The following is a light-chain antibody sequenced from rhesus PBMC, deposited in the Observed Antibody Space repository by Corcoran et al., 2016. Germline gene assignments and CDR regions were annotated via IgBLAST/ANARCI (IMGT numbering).Light chain of an antibody. Sequence: SYELTQPPSVSVSPGPTARLTCGGDNLGSEVVNWYQQKPPQAPVLVIYYDSERPSGIPERFSGSKSGNTATLTISGVAAGDEAYYSCKGWDSSGDHGLVGGVTRLIAL. CDR2: YDS. CDR1: NLGSEV. CDR3: KGWDSSGDHGL. V-gene: IGLV3-36*02. J-gene: IGLJ3*01.